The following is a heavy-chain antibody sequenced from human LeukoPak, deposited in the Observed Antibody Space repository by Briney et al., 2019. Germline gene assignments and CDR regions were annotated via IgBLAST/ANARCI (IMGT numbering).Heavy chain of an antibody. CDR2: ISAYNGNT. J-gene: IGHJ4*02. Sequence: GASVKVSCMASGYTFTSYGISWVRQAPGQGLEWMGWISAYNGNTNYAQKLQGRVTMTTDTSTSTAYMELRSLRSDDTAVYYCARDRPRWGSGSYNGEIWGQGTLVTVSS. CDR3: ARDRPRWGSGSYNGEI. D-gene: IGHD3-10*01. V-gene: IGHV1-18*04. CDR1: GYTFTSYG.